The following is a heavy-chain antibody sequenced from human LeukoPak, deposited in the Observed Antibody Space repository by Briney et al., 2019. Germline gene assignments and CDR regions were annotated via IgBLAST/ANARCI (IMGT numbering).Heavy chain of an antibody. D-gene: IGHD6-19*01. CDR1: GGSISSYY. CDR3: ARETGYSSGWWDY. CDR2: IYYSGST. Sequence: SETLSLTCTFSGGSISSYYWSWIRQPPGKGLEWIGYIYYSGSTNYNPSLKSRVTISVDTSKNQFSLKLSSVTAADTAVYYCARETGYSSGWWDYWGQGTLVTLSS. J-gene: IGHJ4*02. V-gene: IGHV4-59*01.